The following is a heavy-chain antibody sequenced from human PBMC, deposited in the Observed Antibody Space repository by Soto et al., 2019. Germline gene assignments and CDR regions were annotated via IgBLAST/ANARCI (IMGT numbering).Heavy chain of an antibody. Sequence: PXETLCLTCAVSGGSITNTDWWTWVRQPPGMGLEWVGDISLSGNTNYNPSLEGRAAISLDKSRNQFSLILNSVTAADTAVYYCASRGSSGPFWGQGTLATVSS. CDR2: ISLSGNT. J-gene: IGHJ1*01. V-gene: IGHV4-4*02. CDR1: GGSITNTDW. D-gene: IGHD3-22*01. CDR3: ASRGSSGPF.